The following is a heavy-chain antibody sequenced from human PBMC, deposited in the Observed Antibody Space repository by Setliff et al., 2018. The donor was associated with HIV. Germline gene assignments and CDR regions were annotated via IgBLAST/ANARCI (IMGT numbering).Heavy chain of an antibody. V-gene: IGHV4-59*04. Sequence: ASETLSLTCTVSGGSISSYYWSWIRQPPGKGLEWIGYIYYSGSTYYNPSLKSRVTISVDTSENQFSLRLNSVTAADTAVYYCARYRYYYDSSGYGRWFDPWGQGTLVTAPQ. J-gene: IGHJ5*02. D-gene: IGHD3-22*01. CDR3: ARYRYYYDSSGYGRWFDP. CDR1: GGSISSYY. CDR2: IYYSGST.